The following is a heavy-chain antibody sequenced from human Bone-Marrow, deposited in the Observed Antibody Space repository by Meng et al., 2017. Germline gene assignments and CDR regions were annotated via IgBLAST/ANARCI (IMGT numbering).Heavy chain of an antibody. J-gene: IGHJ4*02. CDR2: IYGGGST. Sequence: VQLVGSGGGLIRPGGALRLSCAASGLTVSSNSMSWVRQAPGKGLEWVSLIYGGGSTYHADSVKGRFTISREISKNTLLLQMNSLRAEDTAVYYCARISWNALDCWGQGTLVTVSS. V-gene: IGHV3-53*01. D-gene: IGHD1-1*01. CDR1: GLTVSSNS. CDR3: ARISWNALDC.